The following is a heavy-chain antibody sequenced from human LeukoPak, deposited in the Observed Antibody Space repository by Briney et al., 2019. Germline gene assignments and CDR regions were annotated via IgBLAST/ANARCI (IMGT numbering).Heavy chain of an antibody. D-gene: IGHD3-10*02. J-gene: IGHJ6*04. V-gene: IGHV3-74*01. CDR2: INGDGSST. CDR3: AELGITMIGGV. Sequence: GGSLRLPCVVSEFTFSSYWMHWVRQAPGKGLVWVSRINGDGSSTNYAESVKGRFTISRDNAKNSLYLQMNSLRAEDTAVYYCAELGITMIGGVWGEGTTVTISS. CDR1: EFTFSSYW.